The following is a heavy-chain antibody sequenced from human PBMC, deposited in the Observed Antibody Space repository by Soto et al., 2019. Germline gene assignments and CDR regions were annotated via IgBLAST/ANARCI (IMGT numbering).Heavy chain of an antibody. CDR3: ARDSEAAADAFDP. CDR2: INAGNGNT. V-gene: IGHV1-3*01. Sequence: GASVKVSCKASGYTFTSYAMHWVRQAPGQRLEWMGWINAGNGNTKYSQKFQGRVTITRDTSASTAYMELSSLRSEDTAVYYCARDSEAAADAFDPWGQGTLVTVSS. J-gene: IGHJ5*02. CDR1: GYTFTSYA. D-gene: IGHD6-13*01.